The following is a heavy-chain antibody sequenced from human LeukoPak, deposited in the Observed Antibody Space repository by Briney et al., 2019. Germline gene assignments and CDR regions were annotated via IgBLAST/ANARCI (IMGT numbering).Heavy chain of an antibody. Sequence: GGSLRLSCAASGFTFSSYSMNWVRQAPGKGLEWVSSISSSSSYIYYADSVKGRFTISRDNAKNSLYLQMNSLRAEDTAVYYCARGSGGSSWYGTNDYWGQGTLVTVSS. CDR3: ARGSGGSSWYGTNDY. D-gene: IGHD6-13*01. CDR1: GFTFSSYS. CDR2: ISSSSSYI. V-gene: IGHV3-21*01. J-gene: IGHJ4*02.